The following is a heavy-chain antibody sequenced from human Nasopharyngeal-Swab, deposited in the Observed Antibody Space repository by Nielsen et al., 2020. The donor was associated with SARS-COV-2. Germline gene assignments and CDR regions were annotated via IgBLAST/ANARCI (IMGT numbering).Heavy chain of an antibody. J-gene: IGHJ3*02. CDR1: GFTFDDYA. Sequence: GGSLRLSCAASGFTFDDYAFHWVRQAPGKGLEWVSGISWKSEYIGSADSVKGRFTISRDNAKSSLYLQMNNLGPEDTALYYCAKDKGSWFGELYRAFDIWGQGTMVTVSS. CDR2: ISWKSEYI. CDR3: AKDKGSWFGELYRAFDI. V-gene: IGHV3-9*01. D-gene: IGHD3-10*01.